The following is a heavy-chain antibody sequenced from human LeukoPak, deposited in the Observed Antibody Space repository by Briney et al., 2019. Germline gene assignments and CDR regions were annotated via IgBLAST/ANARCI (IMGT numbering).Heavy chain of an antibody. CDR1: GSTFSSYA. CDR2: ISGSGGST. D-gene: IGHD4-17*01. J-gene: IGHJ4*02. CDR3: ARENGDGLYYFDY. V-gene: IGHV3-23*01. Sequence: GGSLRLSCAASGSTFSSYAMSWVRQAPGKGLEWVSAISGSGGSTYYADSVKGRFTISRDNSKNTLYLQMNSLRAEDTAVYYCARENGDGLYYFDYWGQGTLVTVSS.